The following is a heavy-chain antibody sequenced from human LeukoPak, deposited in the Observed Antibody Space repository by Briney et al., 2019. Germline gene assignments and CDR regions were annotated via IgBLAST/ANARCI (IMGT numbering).Heavy chain of an antibody. D-gene: IGHD5-24*01. CDR1: GFTFSSYG. Sequence: GGSPRLSCAASGFTFSSYGMHWVRQAPGKGLEWVAVISYDGSNKYYADSVKGRFTISRDNSKNTLYLQMNSLRAEDTAVYYCAKTPGDGYNSLDYWGQGTLVTVSS. CDR2: ISYDGSNK. CDR3: AKTPGDGYNSLDY. V-gene: IGHV3-30*18. J-gene: IGHJ4*02.